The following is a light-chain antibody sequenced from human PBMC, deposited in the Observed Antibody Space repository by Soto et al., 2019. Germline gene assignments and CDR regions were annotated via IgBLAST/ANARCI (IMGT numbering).Light chain of an antibody. V-gene: IGKV3-15*01. J-gene: IGKJ5*01. CDR1: QSVRTK. CDR3: QQYDTWPSIT. Sequence: EIVMTQSPATLSVSPGEGATLSCRASQSVRTKLAWYQQKAGQAPRLLIYGASTRATGVSDRFSGSGSGTEYTLTISSLQSEDFAVYYCQQYDTWPSITFGQGTRL. CDR2: GAS.